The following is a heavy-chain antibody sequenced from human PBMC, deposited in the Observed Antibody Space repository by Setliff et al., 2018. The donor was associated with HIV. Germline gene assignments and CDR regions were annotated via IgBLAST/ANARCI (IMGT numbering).Heavy chain of an antibody. CDR1: GGSITTNNW. J-gene: IGHJ6*03. V-gene: IGHV4-4*02. D-gene: IGHD5-12*01. Sequence: PSETLSLTCTVAGGSITTNNWWSWVRQSPGKGLEWIGAIFHSGSANYNPSLKSRVTISVDRSKNQFSLKLTSVSAADTAMYYCARINYSTYQGWGASLGIYITYHYAYYMDGWGKGTTVTVSS. CDR2: IFHSGSA. CDR3: ARINYSTYQGWGASLGIYITYHYAYYMDG.